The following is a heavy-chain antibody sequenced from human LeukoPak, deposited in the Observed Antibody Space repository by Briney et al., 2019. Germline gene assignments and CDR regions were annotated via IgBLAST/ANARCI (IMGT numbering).Heavy chain of an antibody. V-gene: IGHV1-8*01. D-gene: IGHD5-18*01. CDR2: MNPNSGNT. Sequence: ASVKVSCKASGYTFTSYDINWVRQATGQGLEWMGWMNPNSGNTGYAQKFQGRVTMTRNTSISTAYMELSSLRSEDTAVYYCAREYSYGTSYYYGMDVWGQGTTVTVSS. J-gene: IGHJ6*02. CDR1: GYTFTSYD. CDR3: AREYSYGTSYYYGMDV.